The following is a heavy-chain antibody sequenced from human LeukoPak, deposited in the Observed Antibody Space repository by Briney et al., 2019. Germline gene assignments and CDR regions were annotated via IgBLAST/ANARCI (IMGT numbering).Heavy chain of an antibody. CDR3: AREVVGAITYFDY. Sequence: SQTLSLTCTVSGGSISSGDYYWSWIRQPPGKGLEWNGYIYYSGSIYYNPSLKSRVTISVDTSKNQFSLKLSSVTAADTAVYYCAREVVGAITYFDYWGQGTLVTVSS. J-gene: IGHJ4*02. CDR2: IYYSGSI. D-gene: IGHD1-26*01. V-gene: IGHV4-30-4*01. CDR1: GGSISSGDYY.